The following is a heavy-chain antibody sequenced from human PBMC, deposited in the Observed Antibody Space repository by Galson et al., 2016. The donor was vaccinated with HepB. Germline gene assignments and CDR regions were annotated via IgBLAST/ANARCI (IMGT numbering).Heavy chain of an antibody. CDR1: GFTFSSYW. CDR2: IKEDGSVK. D-gene: IGHD2-21*01. Sequence: SLRLSCAASGFTFSSYWMTWVRQAPGKGLEWVANIKEDGSVKYHVDSVQGRFTIFRDDAKNSLYLQMNSLRAEDTAVYYCAREPRAGAYYFDYWGQGTLVTVSS. V-gene: IGHV3-7*03. CDR3: AREPRAGAYYFDY. J-gene: IGHJ4*02.